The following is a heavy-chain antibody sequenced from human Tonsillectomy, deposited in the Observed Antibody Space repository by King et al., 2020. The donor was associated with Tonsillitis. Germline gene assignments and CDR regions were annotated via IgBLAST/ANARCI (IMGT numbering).Heavy chain of an antibody. V-gene: IGHV1-8*01. J-gene: IGHJ6*02. CDR2: MNPNSDNT. CDR1: GYTFTSYD. CDR3: ARSGYCSGGSCFSPNYYYGMDV. D-gene: IGHD2-15*01. Sequence: QLVQSGAEVKKPGASVKVSCKASGYTFTSYDINWVRQATGQGLEWMGWMNPNSDNTGYAQKFQGRVTMTRNTSISTAYMELSSLRSEDTAVYYCARSGYCSGGSCFSPNYYYGMDVWGQGTTVTVSS.